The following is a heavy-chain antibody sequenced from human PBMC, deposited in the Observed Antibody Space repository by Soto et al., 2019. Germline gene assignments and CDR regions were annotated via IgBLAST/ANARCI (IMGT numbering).Heavy chain of an antibody. V-gene: IGHV3-33*01. Sequence: GGSLRLSCAASGFTFSSYGMHWVRQAPGKGLEWVAVIWYDGSNKYYADSVKGRFTISRDNSKNTLYLQMNSLRAEDTAVYYCARCSSGYVDAFDIRGQGTMVTVSS. CDR1: GFTFSSYG. CDR2: IWYDGSNK. CDR3: ARCSSGYVDAFDI. J-gene: IGHJ3*02. D-gene: IGHD3-22*01.